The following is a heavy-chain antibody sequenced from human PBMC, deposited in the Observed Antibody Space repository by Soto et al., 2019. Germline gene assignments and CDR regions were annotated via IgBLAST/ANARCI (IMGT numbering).Heavy chain of an antibody. D-gene: IGHD5-18*01. J-gene: IGHJ6*02. CDR1: GGSSSSSSYY. Sequence: PSETLSLTCTVSGGSSSSSSYYWGWIHQPPGKGLEWIGSIYYSGSTYYNPSLKSRVTISVDTSKNQFSLKLSSVTAADTAVYYCARPFLATPRTAMPLGEDYYGMDVWGQGTTVTVSS. V-gene: IGHV4-39*01. CDR3: ARPFLATPRTAMPLGEDYYGMDV. CDR2: IYYSGST.